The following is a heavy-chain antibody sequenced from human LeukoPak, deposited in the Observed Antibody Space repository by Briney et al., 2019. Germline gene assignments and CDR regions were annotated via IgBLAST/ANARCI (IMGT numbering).Heavy chain of an antibody. CDR1: GFTFSSYS. CDR3: ASGYYDTDY. J-gene: IGHJ4*02. CDR2: IICICTYI. Sequence: GXSLRLSCAASGFTFSSYSMNWVSQARGKGIYFLSSIICICTYIYYPPSVKPPFTISRHNAKNSLYLQMNSLRAEDTAVYYCASGYYDTDYWGQGTLVTVSS. V-gene: IGHV3-21*01. D-gene: IGHD3-22*01.